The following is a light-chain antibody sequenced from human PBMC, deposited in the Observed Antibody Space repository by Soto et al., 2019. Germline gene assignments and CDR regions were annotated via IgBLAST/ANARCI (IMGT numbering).Light chain of an antibody. Sequence: EIVLTQSPGTLSLSPGERATLSCRASESVSSVYLAWYQHKPGQAPRLLIFGASSRATAIPDRFSGSGCGTDFTLTISRLEPEDFAVYYCQHYDGSFTFVQGTRLEMK. CDR3: QHYDGSFT. J-gene: IGKJ5*01. CDR1: ESVSSVY. V-gene: IGKV3-20*01. CDR2: GAS.